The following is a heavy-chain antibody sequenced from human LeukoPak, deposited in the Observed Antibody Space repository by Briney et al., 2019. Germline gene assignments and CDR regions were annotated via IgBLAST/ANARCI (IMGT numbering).Heavy chain of an antibody. V-gene: IGHV1-2*02. CDR3: ARAPVVAATLRFIWFDP. D-gene: IGHD2-15*01. J-gene: IGHJ5*02. CDR2: INPNSGGT. CDR1: GYTFTGYY. Sequence: ASVKVSCKASGYTFTGYYMHWVRQAPGQGLEWMGWINPNSGGTNYAQKFQGRVTMTRDTSISTAYMELSRLRSDDTAVYYGARAPVVAATLRFIWFDPWGQGTLVTVSS.